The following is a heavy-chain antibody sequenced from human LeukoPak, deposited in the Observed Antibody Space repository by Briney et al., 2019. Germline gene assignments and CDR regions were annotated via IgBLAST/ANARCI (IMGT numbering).Heavy chain of an antibody. CDR3: ARELGNDFWSGYPYYYGMDV. D-gene: IGHD3-3*01. CDR2: IYHSGST. Sequence: SETLSLTCAVSGGSISSSNWWSWVRQPPGKGLEWIGEIYHSGSTNYNPSLKSRVTISVDKSKNQFSLKLGSVTAADTAVYYCARELGNDFWSGYPYYYGMDVWGQGTTVTVSS. V-gene: IGHV4-4*02. CDR1: GGSISSSNW. J-gene: IGHJ6*02.